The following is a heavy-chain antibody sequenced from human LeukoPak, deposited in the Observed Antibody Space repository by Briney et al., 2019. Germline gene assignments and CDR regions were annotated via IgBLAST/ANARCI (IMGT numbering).Heavy chain of an antibody. Sequence: SVKVSCKASGGPFSSYAISWVRQAPGQGLEWMGRIIPIFGTANYAQKFQGRVTITTDESTSTAYMELSSLRSEDTAVYYCLYSYGYAYAAWGQGTLVTVSS. CDR3: LYSYGYAYAA. CDR1: GGPFSSYA. V-gene: IGHV1-69*05. D-gene: IGHD5-18*01. J-gene: IGHJ4*02. CDR2: IIPIFGTA.